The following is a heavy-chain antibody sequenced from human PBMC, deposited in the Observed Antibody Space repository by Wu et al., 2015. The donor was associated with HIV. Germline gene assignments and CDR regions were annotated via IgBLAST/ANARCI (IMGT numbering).Heavy chain of an antibody. Sequence: QVQLVQSGAEVKKPGSSVKVSCKASGGTFNNYALNWVRQAPGQGLEWMGGIISIFGIANYAQKFQGRVTITADESTSTAYMEMSSLRSEDTAVYYCARCFSETSSWYSRPLNAFDIWGQGTMVTVSS. J-gene: IGHJ3*02. D-gene: IGHD6-13*01. CDR2: IISIFGIA. CDR3: ARCFSETSSWYSRPLNAFDI. V-gene: IGHV1-69*12. CDR1: GGTFNNYA.